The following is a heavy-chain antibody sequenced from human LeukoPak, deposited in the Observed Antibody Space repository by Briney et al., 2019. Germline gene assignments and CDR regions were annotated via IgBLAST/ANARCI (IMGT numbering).Heavy chain of an antibody. J-gene: IGHJ5*02. CDR3: TTASGSYYYWFDP. CDR1: GFTLSNAW. V-gene: IGHV3-15*01. Sequence: GGSLRLSCAASGFTLSNAWMSWVRQAPGKGLEWVGRIKSKTDGGTTDYAAPVKGRFTISRDDSKNTLYLQMNSLKTEDTAVYYCTTASGSYYYWFDPWGQGTLVTVSS. CDR2: IKSKTDGGTT. D-gene: IGHD1-26*01.